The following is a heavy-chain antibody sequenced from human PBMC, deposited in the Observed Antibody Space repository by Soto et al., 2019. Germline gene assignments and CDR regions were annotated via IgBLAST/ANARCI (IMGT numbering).Heavy chain of an antibody. J-gene: IGHJ4*02. D-gene: IGHD4-4*01. CDR2: IYHSGST. CDR1: GGSINTATHS. V-gene: IGHV4-30-2*01. Sequence: QLQLQESGSGLVKPSQTLSLTCAVSGGSINTATHSWSWIRQPPGKGLEWIGYIYHSGSTYYNPSVKRRVTISIDKSNNQFCLRLSSVTAADTAVYYCARGGGVTTTGDDYWGQGILVTVSS. CDR3: ARGGGVTTTGDDY.